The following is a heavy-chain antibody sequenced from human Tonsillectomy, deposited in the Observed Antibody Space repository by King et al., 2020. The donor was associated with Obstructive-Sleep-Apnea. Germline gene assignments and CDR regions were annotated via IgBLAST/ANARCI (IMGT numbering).Heavy chain of an antibody. V-gene: IGHV3-53*04. J-gene: IGHJ3*02. CDR2: IYIAYRR. CDR3: ARGWWSDDFWSGYHGFDI. D-gene: IGHD3-3*01. CDR1: GVCVRSDY. Sequence: VQLVESGGALVQPGGSLRLSCAASGVCVRSDYMTWVLQAPGKGLEGVSLIYIAYRRYYPDSVKGRFTSSRHISNNTLYFQMNSLRVDDTAVYYCARGWWSDDFWSGYHGFDIWGQGTMVTVSS.